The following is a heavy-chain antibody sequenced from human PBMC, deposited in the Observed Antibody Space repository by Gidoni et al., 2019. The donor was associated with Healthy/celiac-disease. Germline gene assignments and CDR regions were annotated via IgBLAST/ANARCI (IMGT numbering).Heavy chain of an antibody. Sequence: TISRDNSKNTLYLQMNSLRAEDTAVYYCAKDLVDSNPPDYWGQGTLVTVSS. D-gene: IGHD4-4*01. V-gene: IGHV3-23*01. J-gene: IGHJ4*02. CDR3: AKDLVDSNPPDY.